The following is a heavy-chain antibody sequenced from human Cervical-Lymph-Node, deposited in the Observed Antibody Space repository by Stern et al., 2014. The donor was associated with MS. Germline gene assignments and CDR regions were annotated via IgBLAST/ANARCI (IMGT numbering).Heavy chain of an antibody. D-gene: IGHD3-9*01. Sequence: QVQLVQSGAEVKKPGSSVKVSCKASGGTFSNYAINWVRQAPGQGLEWMGGIIPIFGRPNYAQKFQGRVTITADESTSTAYMELSSLIYEDTAVYYCARGWSYDILTGYSYWGQGTLVTVSS. V-gene: IGHV1-69*01. CDR2: IIPIFGRP. CDR1: GGTFSNYA. J-gene: IGHJ4*02. CDR3: ARGWSYDILTGYSY.